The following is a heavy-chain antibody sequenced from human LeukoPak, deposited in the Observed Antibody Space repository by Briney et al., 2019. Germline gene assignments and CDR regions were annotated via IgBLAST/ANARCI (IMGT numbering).Heavy chain of an antibody. CDR2: ISGSDHRT. Sequence: PGGSLRLSCAASGFAFRNYAMTWVRQAPGKGLEWVSSISGSDHRTDYADSVKGHFTISRDDSKHMLYLQMNSLRAEDTAVYYCAKLNTRTYPLDYWGQGILVTVSS. J-gene: IGHJ4*02. D-gene: IGHD2-2*01. V-gene: IGHV3-23*01. CDR3: AKLNTRTYPLDY. CDR1: GFAFRNYA.